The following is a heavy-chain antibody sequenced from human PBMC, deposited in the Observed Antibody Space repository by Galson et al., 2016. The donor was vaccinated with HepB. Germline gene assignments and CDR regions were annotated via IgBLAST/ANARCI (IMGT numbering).Heavy chain of an antibody. CDR3: ARGLPFHSSGWYFDS. CDR1: GFTFSNYS. CDR2: VSPNGNTK. V-gene: IGHV3-48*02. D-gene: IGHD6-19*01. Sequence: SLRLSCAASGFTFSNYSMNWVRQAPGKGMEWVSYVSPNGNTKYYADSVKGRFSISKDNAKSSLSLQMTSLRDDDTAVYYCARGLPFHSSGWYFDSWGQGILVTVSS. J-gene: IGHJ4*02.